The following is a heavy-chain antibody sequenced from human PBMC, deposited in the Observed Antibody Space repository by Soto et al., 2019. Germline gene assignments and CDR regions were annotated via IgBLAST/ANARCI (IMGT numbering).Heavy chain of an antibody. D-gene: IGHD2-2*01. CDR2: ISAYNGNT. Sequence: QVQLVQSGAEVKKPGASVKVSCKASGYTFAHYGIGWVRQAPGQGLEWVGWISAYNGNTHHAQNVQGRVTMTTDTSTSTSYMELRSLRSDDTAVYYCARGGQECSSTGCSYIYEGMDVRGQGTTVTVSS. J-gene: IGHJ6*02. V-gene: IGHV1-18*01. CDR1: GYTFAHYG. CDR3: ARGGQECSSTGCSYIYEGMDV.